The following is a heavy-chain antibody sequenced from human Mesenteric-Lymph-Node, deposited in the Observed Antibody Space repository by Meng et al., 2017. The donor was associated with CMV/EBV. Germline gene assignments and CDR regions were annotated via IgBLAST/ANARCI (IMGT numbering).Heavy chain of an antibody. V-gene: IGHV1-69*02. Sequence: SVKVSCKASGGIFSNYTITWLRQAPGQGLEWMGRIIPFLGILNYAQNFQGRLTITADKSTTTAYLDLSSLRSEDTAVYYCARSLHYSDGHDAFDMWGQGTMVTVSS. CDR1: GGIFSNYT. D-gene: IGHD3-22*01. CDR2: IIPFLGIL. J-gene: IGHJ3*02. CDR3: ARSLHYSDGHDAFDM.